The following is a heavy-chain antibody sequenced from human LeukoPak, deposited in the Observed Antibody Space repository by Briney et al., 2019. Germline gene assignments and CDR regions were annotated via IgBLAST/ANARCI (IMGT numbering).Heavy chain of an antibody. D-gene: IGHD6-19*01. CDR2: ISGGGTST. V-gene: IGHV3-23*01. Sequence: GGSLRLSCAAAGFTFSSYAMSWVRQAPGEGLEWGSVISGGGTSTYYADSVKGRFTISKDNSRNTLYLQMNSLRAEDTAVYYCAKTFIAVANPIDYWGQGTLVTVSS. CDR3: AKTFIAVANPIDY. CDR1: GFTFSSYA. J-gene: IGHJ4*02.